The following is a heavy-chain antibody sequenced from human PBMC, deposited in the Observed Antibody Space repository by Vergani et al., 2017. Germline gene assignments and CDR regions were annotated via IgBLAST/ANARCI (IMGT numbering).Heavy chain of an antibody. V-gene: IGHV3-33*06. D-gene: IGHD3-10*01. CDR3: AKAGSVTSGSLQYNFYMDV. CDR2: TWYDGNNK. J-gene: IGHJ6*03. Sequence: QVQLVESGGGVVQPGRSLRLSCAASGFTFNQYGMHWVRQAPGKGLEWVAVTWYDGNNKQYADSVKGRFTISRDNSKSTMYLQMNSLRTQDTAVYYCAKAGSVTSGSLQYNFYMDVWGKGTTVTVS. CDR1: GFTFNQYG.